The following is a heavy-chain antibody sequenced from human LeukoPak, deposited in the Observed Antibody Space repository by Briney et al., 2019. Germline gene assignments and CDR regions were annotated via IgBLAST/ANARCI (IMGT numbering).Heavy chain of an antibody. CDR3: ARVRGLHPQPIAAAHP. CDR2: IIPIFGTA. Sequence: GASVKVSCKASGGTFSSYAISWVRQAPGQGLEWMGGIIPIFGTANYAQKFQGRVTITTDESTSTAYMELSSLRSEDTAVYYCARVRGLHPQPIAAAHPWGQGTLVTVSS. D-gene: IGHD6-13*01. V-gene: IGHV1-69*05. CDR1: GGTFSSYA. J-gene: IGHJ5*02.